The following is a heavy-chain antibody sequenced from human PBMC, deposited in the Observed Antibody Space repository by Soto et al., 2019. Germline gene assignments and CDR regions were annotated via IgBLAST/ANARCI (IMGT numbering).Heavy chain of an antibody. CDR2: ISSSSSTI. J-gene: IGHJ6*02. CDR3: ARSRAMDV. Sequence: GGSLRLSCAASGFAFSTYTMSWVRQAPGKGLEWVSSISSSSSTISYADSVKGRFTISRDNAKNSLSLQMNSLRDEDTAMYYCARSRAMDVWGQGTTVTVSS. V-gene: IGHV3-48*02. CDR1: GFAFSTYT.